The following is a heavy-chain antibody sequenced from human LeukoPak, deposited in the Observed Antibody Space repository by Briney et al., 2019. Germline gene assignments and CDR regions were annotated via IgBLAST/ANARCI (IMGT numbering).Heavy chain of an antibody. J-gene: IGHJ4*02. CDR2: FTSRSRNI. Sequence: PGGSLRLSCAASGFTFSSYAMTWVRQAPRKGLEWLSSFTSRSRNIYYADSVKGRFTISRDNAKNLLYLQMNSLRAEDTAIYYCARENSGIAATDLIDYRGQGTLVTVSS. D-gene: IGHD6-13*01. CDR3: ARENSGIAATDLIDY. CDR1: GFTFSSYA. V-gene: IGHV3-21*06.